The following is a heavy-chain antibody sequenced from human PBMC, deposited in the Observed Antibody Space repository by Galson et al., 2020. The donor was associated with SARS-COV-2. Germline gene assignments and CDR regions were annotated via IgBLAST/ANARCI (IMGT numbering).Heavy chain of an antibody. CDR3: ARSPSMVPAAMIWFDP. Sequence: GESLKISCAASGFTVRNNYMNWVRQAPGKGLEWVSVIHNSGTTYYADSVKGRFTISRDNSKNTLYLQMNSLRAEDTAVYYCARSPSMVPAAMIWFDPWGQGTLVTVSS. CDR2: IHNSGTT. D-gene: IGHD2-2*01. CDR1: GFTVRNNY. V-gene: IGHV3-53*01. J-gene: IGHJ5*02.